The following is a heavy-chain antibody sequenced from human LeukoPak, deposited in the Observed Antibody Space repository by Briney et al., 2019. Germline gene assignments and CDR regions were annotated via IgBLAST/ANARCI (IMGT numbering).Heavy chain of an antibody. J-gene: IGHJ4*02. CDR2: ISGDGGST. Sequence: PGGSLRLSWAASGFTFDDYAMHWVRQAPGKGLELVSLISGDGGSTYYADSVKGRFTISRDNSKNSPYLQMNSLRTEDTALYYCAKIAVAGTPFDYWGQGTLVTVSS. D-gene: IGHD6-19*01. V-gene: IGHV3-43*02. CDR3: AKIAVAGTPFDY. CDR1: GFTFDDYA.